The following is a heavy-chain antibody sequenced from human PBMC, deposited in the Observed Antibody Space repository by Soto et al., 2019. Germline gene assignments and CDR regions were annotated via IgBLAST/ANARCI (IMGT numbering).Heavy chain of an antibody. V-gene: IGHV4-30-4*01. CDR3: ARDNILGILYGGMDV. CDR1: GGSISSGDYY. D-gene: IGHD3-3*01. Sequence: SETLSLTCTVSGGSISSGDYYWSWIRQPPGEGLEWIGYIYYSGSTYYNPSLKSRVTISVDTSKNQFSLKLSSVAAADTAVYYCARDNILGILYGGMDVWGQGTTVTVSS. J-gene: IGHJ6*02. CDR2: IYYSGST.